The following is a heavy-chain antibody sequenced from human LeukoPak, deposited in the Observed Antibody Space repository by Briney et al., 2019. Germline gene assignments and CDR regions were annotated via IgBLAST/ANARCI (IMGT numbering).Heavy chain of an antibody. CDR2: IKQDGNEQ. Sequence: PGGSLRLSCAASGFTFSRYCMSWVRQAPGKGLEWLATIKQDGNEQFYVDSVKGRFTISRDNAKNSLYLQMSSLRADDTAIYYCARDGPDYGDFNWFAPWGQGTRVTISS. V-gene: IGHV3-7*01. D-gene: IGHD4-17*01. CDR1: GFTFSRYC. J-gene: IGHJ5*02. CDR3: ARDGPDYGDFNWFAP.